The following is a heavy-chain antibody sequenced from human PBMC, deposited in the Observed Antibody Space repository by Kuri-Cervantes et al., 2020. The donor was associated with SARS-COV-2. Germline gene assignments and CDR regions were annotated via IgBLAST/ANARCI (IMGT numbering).Heavy chain of an antibody. J-gene: IGHJ6*02. D-gene: IGHD6-13*01. Sequence: ASVKVSCKASGYTFTSNGISWVRQAPGQGLEWMGWISAYNGNTNYAQKLQGRVTMTTDTSTSTAYMELRSLRSDDTAVYYCAREVCVGIAAAGKACYYYYGMDVWGQGTTVTVSS. V-gene: IGHV1-18*01. CDR1: GYTFTSNG. CDR2: ISAYNGNT. CDR3: AREVCVGIAAAGKACYYYYGMDV.